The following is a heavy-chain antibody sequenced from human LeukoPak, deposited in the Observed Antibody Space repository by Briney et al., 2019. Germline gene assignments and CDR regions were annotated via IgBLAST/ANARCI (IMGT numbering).Heavy chain of an antibody. D-gene: IGHD3-22*01. V-gene: IGHV3-20*04. CDR3: ARAIDFYDSSGYQAYFAY. CDR2: INWNGDSI. CDR1: GFTFNDFG. Sequence: GGSLRLSCTASGFTFNDFGMNWVRQIPGKGLEWVSGINWNGDSIGCAASVKGRFTISRDNAKNALYLQMNSLGVDDTAVYYCARAIDFYDSSGYQAYFAYWGQGTPVTVSS. J-gene: IGHJ4*02.